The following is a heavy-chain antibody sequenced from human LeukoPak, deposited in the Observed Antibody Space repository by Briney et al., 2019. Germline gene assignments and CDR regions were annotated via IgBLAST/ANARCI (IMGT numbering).Heavy chain of an antibody. J-gene: IGHJ3*02. CDR2: IYPGDSAT. D-gene: IGHD6-13*01. V-gene: IGHV5-51*01. CDR1: GFSFTSYW. CDR3: ARQSTPVIAAGGGWAFDI. Sequence: GESLKISCKGSGFSFTSYWIGWVRQMPGKGLEWMGIIYPGDSATRYSPSFQGQVTISADKSISAAYLQWSSLKASGTAMYYCARQSTPVIAAGGGWAFDIWGQGTMVTVSS.